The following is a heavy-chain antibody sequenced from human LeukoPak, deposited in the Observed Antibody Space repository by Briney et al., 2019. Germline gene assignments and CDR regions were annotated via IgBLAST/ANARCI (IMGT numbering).Heavy chain of an antibody. J-gene: IGHJ6*03. D-gene: IGHD2-2*01. CDR2: IKQDGSEK. CDR3: ARTPRVGCSSTSCYPHYYYYVDV. V-gene: IGHV3-7*01. Sequence: GGSLRLSCAASGFTFSSYWMSWVRQAPGKGLEWVANIKQDGSEKYYVDSVKGRFTISRDNAKNSLYLQMNSLRAEDTAVYYCARTPRVGCSSTSCYPHYYYYVDVWGKGTTVTISS. CDR1: GFTFSSYW.